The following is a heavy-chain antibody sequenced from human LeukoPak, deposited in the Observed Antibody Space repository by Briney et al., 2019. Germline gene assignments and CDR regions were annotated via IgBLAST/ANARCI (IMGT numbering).Heavy chain of an antibody. CDR1: GFTFTSYS. CDR2: ISNRGDYI. V-gene: IGHV3-21*01. D-gene: IGHD4-17*01. Sequence: GGSLRLSCSASGFTFTSYSMNWVRQAPGKGLEWVSSISNRGDYIYYADSVKGRFTISRDNSKNTLYLQMNSLRAEDTAVYYCAREWSTTVTTYDFDYWGQGTLVTVSS. J-gene: IGHJ4*02. CDR3: AREWSTTVTTYDFDY.